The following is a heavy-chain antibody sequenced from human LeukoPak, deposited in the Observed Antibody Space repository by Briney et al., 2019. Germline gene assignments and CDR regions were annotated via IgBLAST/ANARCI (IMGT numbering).Heavy chain of an antibody. CDR1: GFPFSSYW. Sequence: GSLRLSCVASGFPFSSYWMTWVRQAPGKGLEWVANIKQDGSKKSYVDSVKGRFTISRDNAKNSLYLQMNSLRAEDTAVYYCAKEGDYYGMDVWGQGTTVTVSS. D-gene: IGHD3-16*01. CDR2: IKQDGSKK. CDR3: AKEGDYYGMDV. J-gene: IGHJ6*02. V-gene: IGHV3-7*01.